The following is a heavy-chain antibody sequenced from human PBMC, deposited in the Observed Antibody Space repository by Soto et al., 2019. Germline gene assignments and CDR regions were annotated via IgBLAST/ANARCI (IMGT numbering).Heavy chain of an antibody. J-gene: IGHJ5*02. CDR1: GFTFSSYW. CDR2: IKQDGSEK. Sequence: PGGSLRLSCAASGFTFSSYWMSWVRQAPGKGLEWVANIKQDGSEKYYVDSVKGRFTISRDNSKNTLYLQMNSLRAEDTAVYYCARDSSPYSSSWYVLSPWGQGT. CDR3: ARDSSPYSSSWYVLSP. V-gene: IGHV3-7*01. D-gene: IGHD6-13*01.